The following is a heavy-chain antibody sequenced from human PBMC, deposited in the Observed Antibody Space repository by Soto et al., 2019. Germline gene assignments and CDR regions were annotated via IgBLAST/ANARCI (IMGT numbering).Heavy chain of an antibody. CDR3: ARDRGAAVFFDWFDH. CDR2: IYYSGST. Sequence: XATLSLTCTVSGGSISSYYWSWIRQPPGKGLEWIGYIYYSGSTNYNPSLKSRVTISVDTSKNQFSLKLSSVTAADTAVYYCARDRGAAVFFDWFDHWGQGTLVTVS. V-gene: IGHV4-59*01. J-gene: IGHJ5*02. CDR1: GGSISSYY. D-gene: IGHD1-26*01.